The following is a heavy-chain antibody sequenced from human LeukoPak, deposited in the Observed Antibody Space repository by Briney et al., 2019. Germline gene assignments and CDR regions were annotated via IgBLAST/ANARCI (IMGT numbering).Heavy chain of an antibody. V-gene: IGHV3-33*06. J-gene: IGHJ4*02. D-gene: IGHD1/OR15-1a*01. CDR3: AKGLTSDQQY. Sequence: GRSLRLSCAASGFTFSSYGMHWVRQAPGKGLEWVAVIWYDGSNKYYADSVKGRFTISRDNSKNTLYLQMNSPRAEDTAVYYCAKGLTSDQQYWGQGTLVTVSS. CDR2: IWYDGSNK. CDR1: GFTFSSYG.